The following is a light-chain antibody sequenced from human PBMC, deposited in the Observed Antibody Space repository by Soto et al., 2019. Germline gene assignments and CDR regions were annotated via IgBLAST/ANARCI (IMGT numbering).Light chain of an antibody. CDR3: QQYGGSSLYT. CDR1: QSVSSSY. J-gene: IGKJ2*01. Sequence: EIVLTQSPGTMSLSPGERATLSCRASQSVSSSYLAWYQQKPCQAPRLRIYGASSSATGIPDRFSGSGSGTDFTLTISRLEPEDFAVYYCQQYGGSSLYTFGQGTKLEIK. V-gene: IGKV3-20*01. CDR2: GAS.